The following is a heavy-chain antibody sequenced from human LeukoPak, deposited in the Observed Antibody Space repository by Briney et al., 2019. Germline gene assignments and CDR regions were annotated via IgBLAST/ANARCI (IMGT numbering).Heavy chain of an antibody. CDR3: ARVHITMVRGVITYFDY. V-gene: IGHV1-46*01. D-gene: IGHD3-10*01. CDR2: INPSGGST. J-gene: IGHJ4*02. Sequence: ASVKVSCKASGYTFPSYYMHWVRQAPGQELEWMGIINPSGGSTSDAQKFQGRVTMTRDTSTSTVYMELSSLRSEDTAVYYCARVHITMVRGVITYFDYWGQGTLVTVSS. CDR1: GYTFPSYY.